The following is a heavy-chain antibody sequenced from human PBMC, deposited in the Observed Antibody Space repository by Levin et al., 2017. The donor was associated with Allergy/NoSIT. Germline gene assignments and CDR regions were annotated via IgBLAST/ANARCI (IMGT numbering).Heavy chain of an antibody. CDR2: IYHGDSDT. J-gene: IGHJ6*03. CDR3: ARRGTRDYYYYMDV. CDR1: GSSFTSYW. Sequence: PGGSLRLSCQGSGSSFTSYWIGWVRQMPGKGLEWMGIIYHGDSDTRYSPSFQGQVTISADKSISTAYLQWSSLKASDTAIYYCARRGTRDYYYYMDVWGKGTTVTVSS. D-gene: IGHD1-1*01. V-gene: IGHV5-51*01.